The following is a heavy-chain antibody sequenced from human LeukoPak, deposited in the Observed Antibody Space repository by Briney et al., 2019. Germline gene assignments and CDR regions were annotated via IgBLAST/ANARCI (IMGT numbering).Heavy chain of an antibody. CDR1: GGSISSSD. J-gene: IGHJ6*02. CDR2: MYVSGTI. V-gene: IGHV4-4*07. CDR3: ARENYYDSSGYSEGMDV. Sequence: SETLSLTCTVSGGSISSSDLSWIRQPAGKGLEWIGRMYVSGTINYNPSLRSRVTMSIDTSKKEFSLRLSSVTAADTAVYYCARENYYDSSGYSEGMDVWGQGTTVTVSS. D-gene: IGHD3-22*01.